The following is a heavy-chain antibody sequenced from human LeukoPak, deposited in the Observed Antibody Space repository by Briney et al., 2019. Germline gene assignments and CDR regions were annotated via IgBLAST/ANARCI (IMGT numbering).Heavy chain of an antibody. CDR1: GYTFTGYY. Sequence: ASVRVSCKASGYTFTGYYMHWVRQAPGQGLEWMGWINPNSGGTNYARKFQGRVTMTRDTSTSTVYMELSSLRSEDTAVYYCARHYGGNVDYWGQGTLVTVSS. CDR3: ARHYGGNVDY. CDR2: INPNSGGT. V-gene: IGHV1-2*02. D-gene: IGHD4-23*01. J-gene: IGHJ4*02.